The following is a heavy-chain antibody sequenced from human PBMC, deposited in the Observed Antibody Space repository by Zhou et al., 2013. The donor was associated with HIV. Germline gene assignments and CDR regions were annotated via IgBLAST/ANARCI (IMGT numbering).Heavy chain of an antibody. CDR1: GYNFNNYD. J-gene: IGHJ6*03. Sequence: QVQLVQSGTEVRKPGASVKISCKASGYNFNNYDINWVRQATGRGLEWMGWLNPKSGHTGYAQNFQGRVTLTRNASTIAAYLELNSLRDEDTATYFCVRAGRYSEYGSNYYYYMDIWGTGTSVIVSS. CDR3: VRAGRYSEYGSNYYYYMDI. CDR2: LNPKSGHT. D-gene: IGHD4-17*01. V-gene: IGHV1-8*01.